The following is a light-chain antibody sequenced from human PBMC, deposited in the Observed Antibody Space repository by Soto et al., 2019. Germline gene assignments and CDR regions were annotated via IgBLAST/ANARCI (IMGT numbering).Light chain of an antibody. Sequence: EIVLTQSPATLSLSPGERATLSCGASQTVSSSYLAWYQLKPGLAPRLLFYDASNRAPGIPDRFSGSGSGTDLTITISGLEPEDFEVYYCQQYGSPPLTFGGGTKVDIK. CDR1: QTVSSSY. V-gene: IGKV3D-20*01. J-gene: IGKJ4*01. CDR3: QQYGSPPLT. CDR2: DAS.